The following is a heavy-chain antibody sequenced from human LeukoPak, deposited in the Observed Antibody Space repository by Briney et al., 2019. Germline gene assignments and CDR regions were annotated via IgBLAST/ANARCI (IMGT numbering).Heavy chain of an antibody. J-gene: IGHJ4*02. CDR2: INHSGST. D-gene: IGHD6-13*01. V-gene: IGHV4-34*01. CDR3: ARGRYSRFDY. Sequence: SETLSLTCAVYGGSFSGYYWSWIRQPPGKGLEWIGEINHSGSTNYNPSLKRRVTISVDTSKNQFSLKLSSVTAADTAVYYCARGRYSRFDYWGQGTLVTVSS. CDR1: GGSFSGYY.